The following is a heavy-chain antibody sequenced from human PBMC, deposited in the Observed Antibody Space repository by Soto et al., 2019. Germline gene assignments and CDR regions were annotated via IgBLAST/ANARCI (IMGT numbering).Heavy chain of an antibody. Sequence: EVQLVESGGGLVQPGGSLKLSCAASGFIFTDSAIHWVRQASGKGLEWVGRIRSKVNTYATLYAASVKGRFTISRDDSMNTTYLQRNNLKTEDTAVYYCTRRRDWTAMDPLDYWGQGTLVTVSS. CDR3: TRRRDWTAMDPLDY. D-gene: IGHD5-18*01. V-gene: IGHV3-73*02. J-gene: IGHJ4*02. CDR1: GFIFTDSA. CDR2: IRSKVNTYAT.